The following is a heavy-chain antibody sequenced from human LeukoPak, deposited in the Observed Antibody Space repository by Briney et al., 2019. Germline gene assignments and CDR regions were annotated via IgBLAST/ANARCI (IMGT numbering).Heavy chain of an antibody. CDR3: ARTWGVEMATISTIDY. D-gene: IGHD5-24*01. V-gene: IGHV1-2*02. CDR2: INPNSGGT. J-gene: IGHJ4*02. CDR1: GYTFTGYY. Sequence: GASVKVSCKASGYTFTGYYMHWVRQAPGQGLEWMGWINPNSGGTNYAQKFQGRVTMTRDTSISTAYMELSRLRSEDTAVYYCARTWGVEMATISTIDYWGQGTLVTVSS.